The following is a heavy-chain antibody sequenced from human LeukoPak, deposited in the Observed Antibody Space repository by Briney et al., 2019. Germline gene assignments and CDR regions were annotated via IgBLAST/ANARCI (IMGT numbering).Heavy chain of an antibody. J-gene: IGHJ6*03. Sequence: KPSETLSLTCAVYGGSFSGYYWSWIRQPPGKGLEWIGEIYHSGSTNYNPSLKSRVTISVDKSKNQFSLKLSSVTAADTAVYYCAREEDYYGSGTYYYMDVWGKGTTVTISS. CDR2: IYHSGST. D-gene: IGHD3-10*01. V-gene: IGHV4-34*01. CDR1: GGSFSGYY. CDR3: AREEDYYGSGTYYYMDV.